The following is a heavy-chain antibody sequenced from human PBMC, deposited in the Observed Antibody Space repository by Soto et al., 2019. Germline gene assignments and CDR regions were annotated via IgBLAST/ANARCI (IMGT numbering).Heavy chain of an antibody. J-gene: IGHJ2*01. CDR2: ISSSSSTI. CDR1: GFTFSSYS. V-gene: IGHV3-48*02. Sequence: EVQLVESGGGLVQPGGSLRLSCAASGFTFSSYSMNWVRQAPGKGLEWVSYISSSSSTIYYADSVKGRFTISRDNAKNSLYLQMNSLRDEDTAVYYCARTYGGKRDWYFDLWGRGTLVTVSS. D-gene: IGHD2-15*01. CDR3: ARTYGGKRDWYFDL.